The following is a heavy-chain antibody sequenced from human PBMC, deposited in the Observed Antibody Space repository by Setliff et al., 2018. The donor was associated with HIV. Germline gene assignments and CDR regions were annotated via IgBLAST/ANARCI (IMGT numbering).Heavy chain of an antibody. CDR3: ARGYYNFWSGYPPLDY. D-gene: IGHD3-3*01. CDR1: SGSVSGYY. Sequence: PSETLSLTCSVSSGSVSGYYWGWIRQPPGKKLEWIGYIHSSGSTIYSASLKSRVSISVDTSKNQVSLRLSSVTAADTAVYYCARGYYNFWSGYPPLDYWGQGTLVTVSS. V-gene: IGHV4-59*02. CDR2: IHSSGST. J-gene: IGHJ4*02.